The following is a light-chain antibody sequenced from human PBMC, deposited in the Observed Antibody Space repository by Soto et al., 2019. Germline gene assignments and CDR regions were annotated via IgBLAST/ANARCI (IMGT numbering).Light chain of an antibody. CDR3: GSYTGINNYV. J-gene: IGLJ1*01. V-gene: IGLV2-8*01. CDR1: SSDVGDNKF. CDR2: EVT. Sequence: SALTQPPSASGSPGQSVTISCTGTSSDVGDNKFVSWYQQYPGKAPKLMIYEVTKRPLGVPDRFSGSKSGNTASLTVSGLQAEDEADYYCGSYTGINNYVFGTGTKLTVL.